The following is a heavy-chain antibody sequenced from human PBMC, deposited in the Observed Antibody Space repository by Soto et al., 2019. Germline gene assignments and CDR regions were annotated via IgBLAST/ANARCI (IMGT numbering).Heavy chain of an antibody. V-gene: IGHV3-23*01. J-gene: IGHJ3*02. D-gene: IGHD3-16*01. CDR2: ISGSGGRT. Sequence: EVQLLESGGGLVQPGGSVRLSCEASGFTFSSYAMNWVRQAPGKGLEWVSGISGSGGRTYQADFVKGRFTISRDNSKKKMHLQMNSLRAEDTAVYFCAKNLNPYEVPSRDGFDIWGQGTVVTVSS. CDR1: GFTFSSYA. CDR3: AKNLNPYEVPSRDGFDI.